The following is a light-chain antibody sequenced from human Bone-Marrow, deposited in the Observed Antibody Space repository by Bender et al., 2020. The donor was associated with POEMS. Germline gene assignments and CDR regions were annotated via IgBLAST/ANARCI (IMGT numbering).Light chain of an antibody. CDR3: CSYAGSYTSYYV. CDR2: TNN. Sequence: QSVLTQPPSVSGTPGQRVTISCSGSGSNIGGYPVNWYQQLPGTAPRLLIYTNNERPSGVPDRFSGSKSGNTASLTISGLRAEDEADYYCCSYAGSYTSYYVFGTGTKVTVL. V-gene: IGLV1-44*01. CDR1: GSNIGGYP. J-gene: IGLJ1*01.